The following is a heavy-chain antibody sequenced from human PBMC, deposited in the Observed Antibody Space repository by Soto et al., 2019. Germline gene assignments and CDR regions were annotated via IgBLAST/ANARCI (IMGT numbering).Heavy chain of an antibody. CDR1: GFTFSNHA. V-gene: IGHV3-23*01. Sequence: HPGGSLRLSCAASGFTFSNHAMNWVRQAPGKGLEWVSGITGSGGTTFYADSVKGRFTISRDNSRNTVYLQMNSVRADDTGVYYCAKDTEDDAFDIWGQGTMVTVSS. CDR3: AKDTEDDAFDI. CDR2: ITGSGGTT. D-gene: IGHD4-17*01. J-gene: IGHJ3*02.